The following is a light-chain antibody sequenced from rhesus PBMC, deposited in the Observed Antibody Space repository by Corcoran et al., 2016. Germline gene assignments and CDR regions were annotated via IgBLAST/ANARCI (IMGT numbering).Light chain of an antibody. Sequence: DIQMTQSPSSLSASVGDRVTITCQASQGISNWLAWYQQKPGKAPKHLIYAASSWQSGVPSRFSGSGSGTECTLTISSLQPEDVATYFCQQHNSNPYSFGQGTKVEIK. CDR3: QQHNSNPYS. V-gene: IGKV1-33*02. CDR1: QGISNW. CDR2: AAS. J-gene: IGKJ2*01.